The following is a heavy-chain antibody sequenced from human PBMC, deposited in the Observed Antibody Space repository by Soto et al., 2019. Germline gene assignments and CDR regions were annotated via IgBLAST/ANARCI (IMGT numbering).Heavy chain of an antibody. V-gene: IGHV1-8*01. CDR1: GYTFTSYD. D-gene: IGHD6-19*01. CDR3: ARADPPHSSGCDY. Sequence: ASVKVSCKASGYTFTSYDINWVRQAAGQGLEWMGWMNPNRGNTGYAQKFQGRVTMTRNTSTSTAYMELSSLRSEDTAVYYCARADPPHSSGCDYWGQGTLVTVSS. J-gene: IGHJ4*02. CDR2: MNPNRGNT.